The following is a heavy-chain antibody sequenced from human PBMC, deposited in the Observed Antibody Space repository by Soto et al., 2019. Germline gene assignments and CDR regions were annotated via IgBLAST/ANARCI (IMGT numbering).Heavy chain of an antibody. CDR2: IYYSGST. CDR1: GGSVISVSYY. D-gene: IGHD6-19*01. V-gene: IGHV4-61*01. Sequence: SDTLSLTCTVSGGSVISVSYYWILIRQAPGKGLEWIGYIYYSGSTNYNPSLKSRVTISVDTSKNQFSLKLSSVTAADTAVYYCARAESSGWYELVDYWGQGTLVTVSS. J-gene: IGHJ4*02. CDR3: ARAESSGWYELVDY.